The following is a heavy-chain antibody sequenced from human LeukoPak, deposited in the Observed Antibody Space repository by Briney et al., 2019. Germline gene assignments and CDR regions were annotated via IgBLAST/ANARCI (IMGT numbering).Heavy chain of an antibody. CDR2: IQPDGSEQ. Sequence: GGSLRLSRAASGFTFRSKWMSWVRQAPGKGLEWVGNIQPDGSEQYPVDSVKGRFTISRDNARNSLFLQMNSLRAEDTAVYYCARDRSGSYFYWGQGTLVTVSS. CDR1: GFTFRSKW. V-gene: IGHV3-7*01. CDR3: ARDRSGSYFY. J-gene: IGHJ4*02. D-gene: IGHD1-26*01.